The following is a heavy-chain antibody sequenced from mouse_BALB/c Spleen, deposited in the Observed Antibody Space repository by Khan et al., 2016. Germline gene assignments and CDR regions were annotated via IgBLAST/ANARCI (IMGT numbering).Heavy chain of an antibody. Sequence: QIQLVQSGPELKKPGKTVKISCKASGYTFTNYGMNWVKQAPGKGLKWMGWINTYSGESTYADDFKGRFAFSLETSANTAYLQINNLKHEDMATYFCARYRYYYGSSRYFDVWGAGTTVTVSS. CDR3: ARYRYYYGSSRYFDV. J-gene: IGHJ1*01. CDR1: GYTFTNYG. D-gene: IGHD1-1*01. V-gene: IGHV9-1*02. CDR2: INTYSGES.